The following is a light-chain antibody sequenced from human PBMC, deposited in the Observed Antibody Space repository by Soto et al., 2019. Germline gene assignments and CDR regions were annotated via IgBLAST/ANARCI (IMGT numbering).Light chain of an antibody. CDR1: QSVSSY. CDR2: EAS. Sequence: EVVMTQSPATLSVSPGERATLSCRASQSVSSYLAWYQQKPGQAPRLLIYEASNRATGIPARFSGSGSGTDFTLTISSLEPEDFAVYYCQQRSNWRLTFGGGTKVDIK. J-gene: IGKJ4*01. V-gene: IGKV3-11*01. CDR3: QQRSNWRLT.